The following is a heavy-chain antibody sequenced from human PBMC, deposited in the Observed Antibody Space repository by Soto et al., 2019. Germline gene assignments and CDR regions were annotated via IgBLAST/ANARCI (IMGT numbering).Heavy chain of an antibody. CDR1: GFTFSSYA. V-gene: IGHV3-30-3*01. CDR3: ARVSESAYYYGMDV. CDR2: ISYDGSNK. J-gene: IGHJ6*02. Sequence: QVQLVESGGGVVQPGRSLRLSCAASGFTFSSYAMHWVRQAPGKGLEWVAVISYDGSNKYYADSVKGRFTISRDNSKNTLYLQMNSLRAEDTAVYYCARVSESAYYYGMDVWGQGTTVTVSS.